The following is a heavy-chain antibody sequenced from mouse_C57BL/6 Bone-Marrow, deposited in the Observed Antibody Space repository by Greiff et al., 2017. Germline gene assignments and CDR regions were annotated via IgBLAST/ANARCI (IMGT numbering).Heavy chain of an antibody. CDR2: ISYDGSN. Sequence: DVKLQESGPGLVKPSQSLSLTCSVTGYSITSGYYWNWIRQFPGNKLEWMGYISYDGSNNYNPSLKNRISITRDTSKNQFFLKLNSVTTEDTATYYCARVRLGWFAYWGQGTLVT. CDR3: ARVRLGWFAY. CDR1: GYSITSGYY. D-gene: IGHD4-1*01. J-gene: IGHJ3*01. V-gene: IGHV3-6*01.